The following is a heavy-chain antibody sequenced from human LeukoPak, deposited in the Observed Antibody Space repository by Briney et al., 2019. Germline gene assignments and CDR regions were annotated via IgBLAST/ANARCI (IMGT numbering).Heavy chain of an antibody. Sequence: GASVKVSCKASGGTFSSYAISWVRQAPGQGLEWMGGIIPIFGTANYAQKFQGRVTITADESTSTAYMELSSLRSEDTAVYYCARGVSAEVDTAMVSLVYWGQGTLVTVSS. CDR3: ARGVSAEVDTAMVSLVY. J-gene: IGHJ4*02. CDR1: GGTFSSYA. CDR2: IIPIFGTA. D-gene: IGHD5-18*01. V-gene: IGHV1-69*13.